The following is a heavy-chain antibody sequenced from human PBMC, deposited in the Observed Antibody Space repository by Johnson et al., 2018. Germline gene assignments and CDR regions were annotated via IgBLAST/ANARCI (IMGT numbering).Heavy chain of an antibody. CDR3: ARDAAVAGTRDAFDI. V-gene: IGHV3-33*01. J-gene: IGHJ3*02. CDR2: IWYDGINK. D-gene: IGHD6-19*01. Sequence: QVQLVESGGGVVQPGRSLRLSCAASGFTFSSYGMHWVRQAPVKGLEWVAVIWYDGINKYYADAVKGGFTISRDNSKNTRDLQMNSLRDEDTAVYYWARDAAVAGTRDAFDIWGQGTMVTVSS. CDR1: GFTFSSYG.